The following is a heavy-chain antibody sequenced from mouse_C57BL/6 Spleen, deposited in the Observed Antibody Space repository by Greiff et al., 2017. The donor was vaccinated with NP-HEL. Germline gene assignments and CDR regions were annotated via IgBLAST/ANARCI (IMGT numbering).Heavy chain of an antibody. CDR1: GFTFSSYA. Sequence: EVKLMESGGGLVKPGGSLKLSCAASGFTFSSYAMSWVRQTPEKRLEWVATISDGGSYTYYPDNVKGRFTISRDNAKNNLYLQMSHLKSEDTAMYYCARDITTVVAEDYYAMDYWGQGTSVTVSS. D-gene: IGHD1-1*01. CDR3: ARDITTVVAEDYYAMDY. J-gene: IGHJ4*01. V-gene: IGHV5-4*01. CDR2: ISDGGSYT.